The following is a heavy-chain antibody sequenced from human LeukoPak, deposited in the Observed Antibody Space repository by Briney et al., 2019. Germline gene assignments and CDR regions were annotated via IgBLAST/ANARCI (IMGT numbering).Heavy chain of an antibody. V-gene: IGHV5-51*01. Sequence: GESLKISCQTSGFYFTDKWIAWVRQKPGKGLEWMGIIFPGDSDTRYGPSFEGQVTISADKTTNTAYLQWNSLKASDSAMYWCARGGRAFGYFDYWGQGTLVTVSS. CDR3: ARGGRAFGYFDY. D-gene: IGHD3-10*01. CDR2: IFPGDSDT. CDR1: GFYFTDKW. J-gene: IGHJ4*02.